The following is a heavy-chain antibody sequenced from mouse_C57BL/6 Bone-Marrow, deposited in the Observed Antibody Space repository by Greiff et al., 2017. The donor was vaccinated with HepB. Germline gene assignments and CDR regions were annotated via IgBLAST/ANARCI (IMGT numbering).Heavy chain of an antibody. J-gene: IGHJ1*03. Sequence: EVKLMESGGGLVQPKGSLKLSCAASGFTFNTYAMHWVRQAPGKGLEWVARIRSKSSNTATYYADSVKDRFTISRDDSQSMLYLQMNNLKTEDTAMYYCVRGHYGSSYWYFDVWGTGTTVTVSS. V-gene: IGHV10-3*01. CDR1: GFTFNTYA. D-gene: IGHD1-1*01. CDR3: VRGHYGSSYWYFDV. CDR2: IRSKSSNTAT.